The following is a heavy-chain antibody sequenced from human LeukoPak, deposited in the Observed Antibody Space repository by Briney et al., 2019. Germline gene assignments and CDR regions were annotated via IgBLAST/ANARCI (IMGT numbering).Heavy chain of an antibody. Sequence: GGSLRLSCAASGFTFSSYAMSWVRQAPGKGLEWVSSTSSSSSYIYYADSVKGRFTISRDNAKNSLYLQMNSLRAEDTAVYYCARDLASTSFDYWGQGTLVTVSS. D-gene: IGHD2-2*01. J-gene: IGHJ4*02. CDR3: ARDLASTSFDY. CDR2: TSSSSSYI. V-gene: IGHV3-21*01. CDR1: GFTFSSYA.